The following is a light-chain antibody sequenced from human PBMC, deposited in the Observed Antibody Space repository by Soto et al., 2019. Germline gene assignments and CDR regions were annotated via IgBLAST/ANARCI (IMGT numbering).Light chain of an antibody. CDR2: GAS. V-gene: IGKV3-11*01. CDR3: QQRLTWPIT. J-gene: IGKJ5*01. CDR1: QTVRSY. Sequence: EIVLTQSPATLSLSPGDRATLSCRASQTVRSYFAWYQQKHGPAPRLLIFGASDRATGIPDRFRGSGSGTDFTLTISNLEPEDSAVYYCQQRLTWPITFGQGTRLEI.